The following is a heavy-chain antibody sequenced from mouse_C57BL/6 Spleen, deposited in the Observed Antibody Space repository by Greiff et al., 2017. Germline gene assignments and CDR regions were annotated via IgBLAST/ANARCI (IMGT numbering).Heavy chain of an antibody. CDR2: ISSGGDYI. Sequence: EVMLVESGEGLVKPGGSLKLSCAASGFTFSSYAMSWVRQTPEKRLEWVAYISSGGDYIYYADTVKGRFTISRDNARNTLYLQMSSLKSADTAMYYCTRDVLYDYDETGYACWGQGTLVTVSA. V-gene: IGHV5-9-1*02. CDR1: GFTFSSYA. J-gene: IGHJ3*01. D-gene: IGHD2-4*01. CDR3: TRDVLYDYDETGYAC.